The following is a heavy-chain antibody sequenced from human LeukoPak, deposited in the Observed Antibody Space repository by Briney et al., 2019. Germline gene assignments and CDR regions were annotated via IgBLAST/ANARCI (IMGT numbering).Heavy chain of an antibody. Sequence: GGSLRLSCAASGFTFSTYAMSWVRQAPGKGLEWVSTVSTSGGSTYYADSVKGRFTISRDNSKNTQYLQMNSLRAEDTAIYYCLGYCSGGRCYSGGHWGQGTLVTVSS. CDR1: GFTFSTYA. D-gene: IGHD2-15*01. CDR2: VSTSGGST. V-gene: IGHV3-23*01. CDR3: LGYCSGGRCYSGGH. J-gene: IGHJ4*02.